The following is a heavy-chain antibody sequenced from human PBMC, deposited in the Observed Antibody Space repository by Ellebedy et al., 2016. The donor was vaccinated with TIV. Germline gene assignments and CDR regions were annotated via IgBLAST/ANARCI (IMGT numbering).Heavy chain of an antibody. CDR1: GGSFSGYF. V-gene: IGHV4-59*01. CDR3: ARMPIYNASFGWFDP. J-gene: IGHJ5*02. Sequence: MPGGSLRLSCTVSGGSFSGYFWSWLRQPPGQGLQWIAYVHPTGTTNFLPSLKSRVTISLDTSNSQFSLKMTSVTAADTAIYFCARMPIYNASFGWFDPWGQGTLVAVSS. CDR2: VHPTGTT. D-gene: IGHD1-1*01.